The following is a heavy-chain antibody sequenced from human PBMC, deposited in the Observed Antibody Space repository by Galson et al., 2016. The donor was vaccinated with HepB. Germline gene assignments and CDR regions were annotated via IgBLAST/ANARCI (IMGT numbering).Heavy chain of an antibody. CDR3: GRGDAFDI. CDR1: GFTFSRYG. D-gene: IGHD3-16*01. Sequence: SLRLSCAASGFTFSRYGMHWVRQAPGKGLEWVSSIDGSNDHIHYEDSVKGRFTMSRDDAKNLLYLQMNSLRAEDTAVYYCGRGDAFDIWGQGTLVTVSS. CDR2: IDGSNDHI. V-gene: IGHV3-21*01. J-gene: IGHJ3*02.